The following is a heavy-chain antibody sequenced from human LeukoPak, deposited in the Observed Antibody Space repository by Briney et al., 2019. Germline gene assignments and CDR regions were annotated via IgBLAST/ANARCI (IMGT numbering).Heavy chain of an antibody. CDR3: ARGLIVRGVIVGNLFDS. CDR1: GFTFTSYW. Sequence: GGSLRLSCAASGFTFTSYWMNWVRQAPGKGVERVANIKQDGSEKYYVDSLKGRFTISRDNAKKSLFLQMNSLRAEDTAVYYCARGLIVRGVIVGNLFDSWGQGTLVTVSS. D-gene: IGHD3-10*01. CDR2: IKQDGSEK. J-gene: IGHJ4*02. V-gene: IGHV3-7*01.